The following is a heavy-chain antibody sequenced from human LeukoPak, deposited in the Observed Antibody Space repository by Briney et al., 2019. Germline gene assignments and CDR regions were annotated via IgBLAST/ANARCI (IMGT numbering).Heavy chain of an antibody. CDR2: INTDGSSA. CDR3: ARDPTGGNWFDP. J-gene: IGHJ5*02. V-gene: IGHV3-74*01. Sequence: GGSLRLSCAASGFTFSSYWMHWVRQAPGKGLVWVSRINTDGSSASYADSVKGRFTISRDNAKNTLYLQMNSLRAEDTAVYYCARDPTGGNWFDPWGQGTLVTVSS. CDR1: GFTFSSYW. D-gene: IGHD7-27*01.